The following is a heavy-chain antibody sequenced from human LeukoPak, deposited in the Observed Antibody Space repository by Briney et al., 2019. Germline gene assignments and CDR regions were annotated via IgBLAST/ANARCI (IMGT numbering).Heavy chain of an antibody. Sequence: ASETLSLTCTVSGGSTSSYYWTWIRQPPGMGLEWIGSIYYSATTNYNPSLKSRVTLSVDTSKNQFSLKLNSVTAADTAVYYCARDPGGWPYYFDYWGQGTLVTVSS. CDR2: IYYSATT. J-gene: IGHJ4*02. CDR1: GGSTSSYY. CDR3: ARDPGGWPYYFDY. V-gene: IGHV4-59*12. D-gene: IGHD1-26*01.